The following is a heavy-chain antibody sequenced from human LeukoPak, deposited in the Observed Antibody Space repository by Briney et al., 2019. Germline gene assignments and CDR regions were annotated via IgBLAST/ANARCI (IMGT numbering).Heavy chain of an antibody. CDR1: GGSISSSSYY. CDR2: IYYSGST. Sequence: PSETLSLTCTVSGGSISSSSYYWGWIRQPPGKGLEWIGSIYYSGSTYYNPSLKSRVTISVDTSKNQFSLKLSSVTAADTAVYFCARVIAARPMYYYYGMDVWGQGTTVTVSS. CDR3: ARVIAARPMYYYYGMDV. J-gene: IGHJ6*02. D-gene: IGHD6-6*01. V-gene: IGHV4-39*01.